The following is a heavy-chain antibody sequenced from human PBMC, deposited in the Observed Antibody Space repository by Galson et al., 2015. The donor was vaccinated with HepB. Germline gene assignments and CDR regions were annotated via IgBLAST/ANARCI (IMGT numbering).Heavy chain of an antibody. CDR2: IYYSGST. CDR1: GGSISSGGYY. CDR3: ARDSAYYDSSGYYFENWFDP. D-gene: IGHD3-22*01. V-gene: IGHV4-31*03. J-gene: IGHJ5*02. Sequence: TLSLTCTVSGGSISSGGYYWSWIRQHPGKGLEWIGYIYYSGSTYYNPSLKSRVTISVDTSKNQFSLKLSSVTAADTAVYYCARDSAYYDSSGYYFENWFDPWGQGTLVTVSS.